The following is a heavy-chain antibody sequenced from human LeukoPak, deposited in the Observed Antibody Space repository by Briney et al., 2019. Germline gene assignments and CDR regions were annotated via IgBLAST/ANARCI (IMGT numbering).Heavy chain of an antibody. CDR2: ISSSGSSI. V-gene: IGHV3-11*01. D-gene: IGHD3-3*01. Sequence: GGSLRLSCAASGFTFSDYYLSWIHQAPGKGLEWVSYISSSGSSIYYADSVKGRFTISRDNGKNSLYLQMNSLRAEDTAVYYCARDFWSGFYTPYNWFDPWGQGTLVTVSS. J-gene: IGHJ5*02. CDR1: GFTFSDYY. CDR3: ARDFWSGFYTPYNWFDP.